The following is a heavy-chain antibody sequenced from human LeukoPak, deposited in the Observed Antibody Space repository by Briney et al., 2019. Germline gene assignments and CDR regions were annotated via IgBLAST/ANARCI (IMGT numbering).Heavy chain of an antibody. D-gene: IGHD3-22*01. CDR1: GFIFFVTA. J-gene: IGHJ4*02. Sequence: HPGGSLRPSCTRSGFIFFVTASSMVRQAPGKGLEWVSAVSDSGSSTYYADSVKGRFTISRDNSKNTLYQQMNSLRADDPAVDYCANQDKSSSGWYDWGQGTLVTVSS. V-gene: IGHV3-23*01. CDR2: VSDSGSST. CDR3: ANQDKSSSGWYD.